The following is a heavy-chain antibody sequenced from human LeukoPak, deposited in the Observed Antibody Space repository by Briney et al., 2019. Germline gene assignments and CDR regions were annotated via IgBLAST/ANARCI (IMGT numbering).Heavy chain of an antibody. D-gene: IGHD3-10*01. J-gene: IGHJ4*02. CDR2: ISGSGGST. V-gene: IGHV3-23*01. Sequence: PGGSLRLSCAASGFTFSSYAMSWVRQAPGKGLEWVSAISGSGGSTYYADSGKGRFTISRDNSKNTLYLQMNSLRAEDTAVYYCAKLVEDTLLWFGELYVNYFDYWGQGTLVTVSS. CDR1: GFTFSSYA. CDR3: AKLVEDTLLWFGELYVNYFDY.